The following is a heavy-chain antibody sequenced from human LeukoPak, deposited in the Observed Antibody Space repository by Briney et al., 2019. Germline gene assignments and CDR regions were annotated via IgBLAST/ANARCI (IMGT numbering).Heavy chain of an antibody. D-gene: IGHD2-2*01. V-gene: IGHV3-23*01. Sequence: GGSLRLSCAASGFTFSSYAMSWVRQAPGKGLEWVSAISGSGGSTYYADSVKGRFIISRDNSENTLYLQMNSLRAEDTAVYYCAKEGGCSSTSCHSPNDYWGQGTLVTVSS. CDR2: ISGSGGST. CDR1: GFTFSSYA. J-gene: IGHJ4*02. CDR3: AKEGGCSSTSCHSPNDY.